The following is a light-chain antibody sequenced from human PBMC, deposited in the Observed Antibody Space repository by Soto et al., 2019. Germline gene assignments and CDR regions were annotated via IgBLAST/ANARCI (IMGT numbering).Light chain of an antibody. CDR3: QHYNSYSEA. V-gene: IGKV1-5*03. Sequence: DIQMTQTRSNLRGAVEDRVTSTCRASQTISSWLAWYQQKPGKAPKLLIYKASTLKSGVPSRFSGSGSGTEFTLTISSLQPDDFATYYCQHYNSYSEAFGQGAKVDIK. CDR1: QTISSW. J-gene: IGKJ1*01. CDR2: KAS.